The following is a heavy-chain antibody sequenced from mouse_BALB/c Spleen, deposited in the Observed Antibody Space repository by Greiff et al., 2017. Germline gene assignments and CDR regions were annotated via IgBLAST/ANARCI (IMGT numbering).Heavy chain of an antibody. Sequence: EVHLVESGGGLVQPGGSLKLSCAASGFTFSSYGMSWVRQTPDKRLELVATINSNGGSTYYPDSVKGRFTISRDNAKNTLYLQMSSLKSEDTAMYYCAREGPSTMITTKGLYAMDYWGQGTSVTVSS. V-gene: IGHV5-6-3*01. CDR1: GFTFSSYG. D-gene: IGHD2-4*01. J-gene: IGHJ4*01. CDR2: INSNGGST. CDR3: AREGPSTMITTKGLYAMDY.